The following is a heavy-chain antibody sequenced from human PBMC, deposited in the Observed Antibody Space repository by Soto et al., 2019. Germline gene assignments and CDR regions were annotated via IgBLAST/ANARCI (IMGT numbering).Heavy chain of an antibody. CDR2: IWYDESNK. CDR3: ARTPKSSPYSFDY. Sequence: QVQLVESGGGVVQPGRSLRLSCAASGFTFSSYGMHWVRQAPGKGLEWVAVIWYDESNKYYADSVKGRFTISRDNSKNTLYLQMNSLRAEDTAVYYCARTPKSSPYSFDYWGQGTLVTVSS. V-gene: IGHV3-33*01. CDR1: GFTFSSYG. J-gene: IGHJ4*02.